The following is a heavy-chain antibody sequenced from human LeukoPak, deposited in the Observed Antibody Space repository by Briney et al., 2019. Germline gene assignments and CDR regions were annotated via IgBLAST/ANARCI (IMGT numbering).Heavy chain of an antibody. D-gene: IGHD4-11*01. V-gene: IGHV3-15*01. J-gene: IGHJ6*03. CDR2: IKSKADGGTR. Sequence: PGGSLRLSCAASGFTFTNAWMSWVRQAPGKGLEWVGRIKSKADGGTREYAAPEKGRFNISRDDSKNTLYLHMNSLKTEDTAVYYCTTDQASVTTRGARRFYYYYMDVWDKGTTVTVSS. CDR3: TTDQASVTTRGARRFYYYYMDV. CDR1: GFTFTNAW.